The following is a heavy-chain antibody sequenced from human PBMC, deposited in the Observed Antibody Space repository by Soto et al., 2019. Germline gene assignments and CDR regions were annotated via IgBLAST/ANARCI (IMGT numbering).Heavy chain of an antibody. J-gene: IGHJ4*02. D-gene: IGHD6-6*01. Sequence: EVQLLESGGGLVQPGGSLRLSCTASGFTFSSNVMTWVRQAPGKGLEWVSGISGSGGGTYYTESVKGRFTISRDNSKNTLYLEMNSLRVEDRAVYYCAKGRLAARPVSIDYWGQGTLVTVSS. CDR2: ISGSGGGT. CDR1: GFTFSSNV. CDR3: AKGRLAARPVSIDY. V-gene: IGHV3-23*01.